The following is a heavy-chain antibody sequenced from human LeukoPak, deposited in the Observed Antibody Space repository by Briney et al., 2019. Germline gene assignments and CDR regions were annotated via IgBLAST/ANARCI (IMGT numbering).Heavy chain of an antibody. CDR3: ARSRAASIVGATFFDY. D-gene: IGHD1-26*01. Sequence: SETLSLTCTVSGGSISSSSYYWSWIRQPAGKGLEWIGRIYTSGSTNYNPSLKSRVTISVDTSKNQFSLKLSSVTAADTAVYYCARSRAASIVGATFFDYWGQGTLVTVSS. V-gene: IGHV4-61*02. CDR1: GGSISSSSYY. J-gene: IGHJ4*02. CDR2: IYTSGST.